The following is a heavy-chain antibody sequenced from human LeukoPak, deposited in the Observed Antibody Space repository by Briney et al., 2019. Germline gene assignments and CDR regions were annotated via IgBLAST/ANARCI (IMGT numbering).Heavy chain of an antibody. CDR3: AREFLPGLAISGACFAS. D-gene: IGHD6-13*01. CDR1: GLTFGSYR. Sequence: QTGGSLRLSCAASGLTFGSYRMHWVRHAPGKGLVWVSRINSDGSSTSYADSVKGRFTVSRDNAKNSLYLQMNSLRAEDTAVYYCAREFLPGLAISGACFASWGQGTLVTVSS. V-gene: IGHV3-74*01. J-gene: IGHJ4*02. CDR2: INSDGSST.